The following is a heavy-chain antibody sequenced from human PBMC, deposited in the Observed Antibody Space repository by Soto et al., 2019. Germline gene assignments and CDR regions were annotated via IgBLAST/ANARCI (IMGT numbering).Heavy chain of an antibody. Sequence: PSETLSLTCTVSGGSISSGGYYWSWIRQHPGKGLEWIGYIYYSGSTYYNPSLKSRVTISVDTSKNQFSLKLSSVTAEDTAVYYCARQYYPSSGGRRTGASPNWFDPWGQGTLVTVSS. V-gene: IGHV4-31*03. D-gene: IGHD3-22*01. CDR3: ARQYYPSSGGRRTGASPNWFDP. J-gene: IGHJ5*02. CDR2: IYYSGST. CDR1: GGSISSGGYY.